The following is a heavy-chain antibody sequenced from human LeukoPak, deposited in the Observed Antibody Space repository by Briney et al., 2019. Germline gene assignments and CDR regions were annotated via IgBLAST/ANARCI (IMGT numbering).Heavy chain of an antibody. CDR2: MCTRGST. CDR3: ARAGGRDNSYGFQDY. V-gene: IGHV4-61*02. D-gene: IGHD5-18*01. CDR1: GGSISSGDYC. Sequence: SETLSLTCTVSGGSISSGDYCWSWIRQPAGKGLGWIGRMCTRGSTDYNPSLKSRVIMSIDTSKNQFSLKLSSVAAADTAAYYCARAGGRDNSYGFQDYWGQGTLVTVSS. J-gene: IGHJ4*02.